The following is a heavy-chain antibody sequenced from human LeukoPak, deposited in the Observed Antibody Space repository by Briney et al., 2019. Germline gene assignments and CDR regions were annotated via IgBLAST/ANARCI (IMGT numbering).Heavy chain of an antibody. V-gene: IGHV4-34*01. J-gene: IGHJ4*02. Sequence: SETLSLTCAVYGGSFSGYYWSWIRQPPGKGLEWIREINHSGSTNYNPSLKSRVTISVDTSKNQFSLKLSSVTAADTAVYYCARHYAAEVRYYDGSGYYPEYYFDYWGQGTLVTVSS. CDR2: INHSGST. D-gene: IGHD3-22*01. CDR3: ARHYAAEVRYYDGSGYYPEYYFDY. CDR1: GGSFSGYY.